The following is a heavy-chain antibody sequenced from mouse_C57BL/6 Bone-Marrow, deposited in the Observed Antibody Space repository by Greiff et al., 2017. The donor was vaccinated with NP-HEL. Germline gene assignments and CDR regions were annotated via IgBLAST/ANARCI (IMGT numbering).Heavy chain of an antibody. CDR2: IYPGGGYT. D-gene: IGHD1-1*01. J-gene: IGHJ1*03. CDR3: ARRNYGSSYPHWYFDV. CDR1: GYTFTNYW. Sequence: QVQLQQSGAELVRPGTSVKMSCKASGYTFTNYWIGWAKQRPGHGLEWIGDIYPGGGYTNYNEKFKGKATLTADKSSSTAYMQFSSLTSEDSAIYYCARRNYGSSYPHWYFDVWGTGTTVTVSS. V-gene: IGHV1-63*01.